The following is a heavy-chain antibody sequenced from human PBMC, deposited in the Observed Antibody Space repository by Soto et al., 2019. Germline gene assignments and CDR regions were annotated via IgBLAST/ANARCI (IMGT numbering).Heavy chain of an antibody. CDR2: ISYDGSNQ. V-gene: IGHV3-30*18. CDR3: AKDQASGQGSFDS. CDR1: GFTFNIYG. J-gene: IGHJ4*02. Sequence: GGSLRLSCAASGFTFNIYGMHWVRQAPDKGLEWVALISYDGSNQYYADSVKGRFTIPRDNSKNTLFLQMNSLRADDTAVYYCAKDQASGQGSFDSWGQGXLVTVSS.